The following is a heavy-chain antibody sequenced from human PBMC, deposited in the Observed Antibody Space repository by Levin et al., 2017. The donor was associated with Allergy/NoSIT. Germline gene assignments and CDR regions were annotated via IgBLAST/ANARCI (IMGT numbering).Heavy chain of an antibody. CDR2: ISYDGSNK. D-gene: IGHD3-22*01. Sequence: GESLKISCAASGFTFSSYAMHWVRQAPGKGLEWVAVISYDGSNKYYADSVKGRFTISRDNSKNTLYLQMNSLRAEDTAVYYCARPHSSGYLDAFDIWGQGTMVTVSS. CDR3: ARPHSSGYLDAFDI. V-gene: IGHV3-30-3*01. J-gene: IGHJ3*02. CDR1: GFTFSSYA.